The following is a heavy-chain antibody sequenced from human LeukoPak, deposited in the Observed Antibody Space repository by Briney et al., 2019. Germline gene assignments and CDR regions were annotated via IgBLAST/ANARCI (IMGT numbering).Heavy chain of an antibody. Sequence: GGSLRLSCAASGFTFSSYWMSWVRQAQGKGLEWVANIKQDGSEKYYVDSVKGRFTISRDNAKNSLYLQMNSLRAEDTAVYYCARMYSGSYSDYWGQGTLVTVSS. D-gene: IGHD1-26*01. CDR3: ARMYSGSYSDY. CDR2: IKQDGSEK. CDR1: GFTFSSYW. J-gene: IGHJ4*02. V-gene: IGHV3-7*01.